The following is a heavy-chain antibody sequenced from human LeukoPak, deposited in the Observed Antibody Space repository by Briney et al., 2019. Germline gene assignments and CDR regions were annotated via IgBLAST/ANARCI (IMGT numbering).Heavy chain of an antibody. Sequence: PSETLSLTCTVSGGSISSYYWSWIRQPPGKGLEWIGYIYYSGSTNYNPSLKSRVTISVDRSKNQFSLKLSSVTAADTAVYYCARSHPPSSWYWFDPWGQGTLVTVSS. D-gene: IGHD6-13*01. J-gene: IGHJ5*02. CDR3: ARSHPPSSWYWFDP. CDR1: GGSISSYY. V-gene: IGHV4-59*12. CDR2: IYYSGST.